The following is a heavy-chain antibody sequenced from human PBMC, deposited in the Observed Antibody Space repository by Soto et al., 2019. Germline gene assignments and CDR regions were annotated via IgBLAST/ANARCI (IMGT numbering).Heavy chain of an antibody. V-gene: IGHV3-66*01. CDR1: GFTVSNNY. CDR3: ATHPSSGY. J-gene: IGHJ4*02. Sequence: EVQLVESGGGLVQPGGSLRLSCAASGFTVSNNYMNWVRQAPGKGLEWVSVIYSGGDTYHADSVKGRFTISRDNSKNTLSLQMNSLRAEDTAIYYCATHPSSGYWGQGTLVTVSS. D-gene: IGHD6-25*01. CDR2: IYSGGDT.